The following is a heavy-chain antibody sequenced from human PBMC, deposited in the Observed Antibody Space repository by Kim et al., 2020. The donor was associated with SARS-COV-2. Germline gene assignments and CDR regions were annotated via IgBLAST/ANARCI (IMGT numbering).Heavy chain of an antibody. V-gene: IGHV3-33*01. J-gene: IGHJ4*02. D-gene: IGHD2-15*01. CDR3: ARDKGLVVAAMFDY. Sequence: ADSVKGRFTISRDNSKNTLYLQMNSLRAEDTAVYYCARDKGLVVAAMFDYWGQGTLVTVSS.